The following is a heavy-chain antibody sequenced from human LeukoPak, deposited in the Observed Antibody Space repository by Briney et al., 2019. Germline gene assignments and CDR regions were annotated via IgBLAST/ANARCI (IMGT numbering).Heavy chain of an antibody. J-gene: IGHJ4*02. V-gene: IGHV3-33*01. D-gene: IGHD6-6*01. CDR2: IWYDGSNQ. Sequence: GGSLRLSCAASGFTFRNHGMHWIRQVPGKGLEWVAVIWYDGSNQNYADSVKGRFTISRDNSKNMLYLQMNSLRDEDTAVYYCARGTFPIAARLTYRSSDYWGQGTLVTVSS. CDR3: ARGTFPIAARLTYRSSDY. CDR1: GFTFRNHG.